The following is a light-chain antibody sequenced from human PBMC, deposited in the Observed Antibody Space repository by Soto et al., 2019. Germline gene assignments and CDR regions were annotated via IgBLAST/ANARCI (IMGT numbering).Light chain of an antibody. Sequence: EIVMTQSPATLSVYPGQRATLSCRASQRVSSNLAWYQQKPGQAPRLLIYGASTRATGIPARFSGSGSGTEFTHDISRLQSEDFAVYYCQQYNNWPPWTFGHGTQVEIK. CDR2: GAS. V-gene: IGKV3-15*01. J-gene: IGKJ1*01. CDR1: QRVSSN. CDR3: QQYNNWPPWT.